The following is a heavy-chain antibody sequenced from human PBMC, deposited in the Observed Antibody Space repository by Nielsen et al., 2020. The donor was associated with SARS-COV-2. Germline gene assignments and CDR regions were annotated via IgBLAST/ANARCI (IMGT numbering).Heavy chain of an antibody. CDR3: ARFRPSIAVAGRGGDYFDY. D-gene: IGHD6-19*01. Sequence: SGPTLVKPTETLTLTCTVSGFSLSTSGMCVSWIRQPPGKALEWLALIDWDDDKYYSTSLKTRLTISKDTSKNQVVLTMTNMDPVDTATYYCARFRPSIAVAGRGGDYFDYWGQGTLVTVSS. CDR2: IDWDDDK. J-gene: IGHJ4*02. CDR1: GFSLSTSGMC. V-gene: IGHV2-70*01.